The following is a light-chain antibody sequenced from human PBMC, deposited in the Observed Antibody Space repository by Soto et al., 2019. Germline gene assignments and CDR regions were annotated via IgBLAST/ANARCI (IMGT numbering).Light chain of an antibody. CDR2: GAS. CDR1: QDVSSN. Sequence: EMGVSQSPATLSVSPGERDTLSCRASQDVSSNLAWYQQKPGQAPSLLIYGASTRATGIPDRFSGSGSGTEFTLTINSLQSEDFAVYYCQRYNNWPLTFGGGTKVDIK. J-gene: IGKJ4*01. CDR3: QRYNNWPLT. V-gene: IGKV3-15*01.